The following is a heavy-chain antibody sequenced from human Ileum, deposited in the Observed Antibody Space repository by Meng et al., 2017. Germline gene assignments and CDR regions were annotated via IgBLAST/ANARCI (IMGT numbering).Heavy chain of an antibody. Sequence: QVQLGQSGAEVKKPGASMKVSCKASGFTFVSYAIYWVRQAPGQGLEWMGWITAGNGNTKYSQKFQGRVTITRDTSASAVYMELSNLKFEDTAVYYCVRDMPYSSGSFDYWGQGTLVTVSS. J-gene: IGHJ4*02. V-gene: IGHV1-3*01. CDR2: ITAGNGNT. CDR3: VRDMPYSSGSFDY. D-gene: IGHD3-10*01. CDR1: GFTFVSYA.